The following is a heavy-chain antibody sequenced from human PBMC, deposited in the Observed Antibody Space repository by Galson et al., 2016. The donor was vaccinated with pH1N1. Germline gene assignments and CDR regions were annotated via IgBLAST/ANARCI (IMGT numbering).Heavy chain of an antibody. Sequence: SVKVSCKASGYSFARYYLHWVRQAPGQGLKWMGVINPRDGSTVSAQKFQGRITVTKDTPTNTVYMDLNRLTSEDTAVYYCAQYCTRTTCPPHGMDVWGQGTSVSVSS. CDR1: GYSFARYY. V-gene: IGHV1-46*03. CDR3: AQYCTRTTCPPHGMDV. J-gene: IGHJ6*02. CDR2: INPRDGST. D-gene: IGHD2-2*01.